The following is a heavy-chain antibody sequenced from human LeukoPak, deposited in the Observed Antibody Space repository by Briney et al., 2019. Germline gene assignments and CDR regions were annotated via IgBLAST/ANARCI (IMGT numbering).Heavy chain of an antibody. CDR2: ISYDGSNK. V-gene: IGHV3-30-3*01. Sequence: PGGSLRLSCAASGFTFSSYAMHWVRQAPGKGLEWVAVISYDGSNKYYADSVKGRFTISRDNSKNTLYLQMNSLRAEDTAVYYCARERALGYCSGGSCYEFDPWGQGTLVTVSS. CDR3: ARERALGYCSGGSCYEFDP. J-gene: IGHJ5*02. CDR1: GFTFSSYA. D-gene: IGHD2-15*01.